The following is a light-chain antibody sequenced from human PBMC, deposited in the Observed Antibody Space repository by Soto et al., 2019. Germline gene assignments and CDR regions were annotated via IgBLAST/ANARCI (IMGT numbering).Light chain of an antibody. V-gene: IGLV2-14*01. CDR1: SSDVGGYNY. J-gene: IGLJ2*01. CDR2: DVS. CDR3: SSYTISSTVV. Sequence: QSVLTHPASVSGSPGQSITVSCTGTSSDVGGYNYVSWYQQHPGKAPKLMIYDVSNRPSGVSNRFSGSKSGNTASLTISGLQAEDEADYYCSSYTISSTVVFGGGTKLTVL.